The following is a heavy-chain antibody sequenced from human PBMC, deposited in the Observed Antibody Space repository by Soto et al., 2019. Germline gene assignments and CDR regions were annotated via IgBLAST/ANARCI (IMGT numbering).Heavy chain of an antibody. Sequence: GASVKVSCKASGYTFTSYGISWVRQAPGQGLEWMGWISAYNGNTNYAQKLQGRVTMTTDTSTSTAYMELRSLRSDDTAVYYCARAREGNYDFWSGYYHDNWFDPWGQGTLVTVSS. CDR3: ARAREGNYDFWSGYYHDNWFDP. D-gene: IGHD3-3*01. J-gene: IGHJ5*02. CDR2: ISAYNGNT. CDR1: GYTFTSYG. V-gene: IGHV1-18*04.